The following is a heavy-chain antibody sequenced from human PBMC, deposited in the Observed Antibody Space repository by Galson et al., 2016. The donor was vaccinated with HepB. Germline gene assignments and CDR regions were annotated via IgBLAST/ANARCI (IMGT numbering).Heavy chain of an antibody. D-gene: IGHD2/OR15-2a*01. CDR3: ARVVHSKAFDI. CDR1: GFTFSDYY. V-gene: IGHV3-11*06. Sequence: SLRLSCAASGFTFSDYYMHWIRQAPGKGLEWVSYISGSSHYTYYADSAMGRFTISRDNAKNTLYLQMNSLRGEDTAVYYCARVVHSKAFDIWGLGTLVTVSS. CDR2: ISGSSHYT. J-gene: IGHJ3*02.